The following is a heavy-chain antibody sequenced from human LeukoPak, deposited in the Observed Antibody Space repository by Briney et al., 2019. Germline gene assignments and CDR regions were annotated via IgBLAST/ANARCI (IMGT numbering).Heavy chain of an antibody. CDR1: AGAISSGGYY. Sequence: TLSLTCPVSAGAISSGGYYWSWFRQHPGKGLEWFGYIYYSGSTCYNPSLKSRVTISVDTSKNQFSLKLSSVTAADTAVYYCAGAARPALYYYGMDVWGQGTTVTVSS. CDR2: IYYSGST. D-gene: IGHD6-6*01. CDR3: AGAARPALYYYGMDV. J-gene: IGHJ6*02. V-gene: IGHV4-31*03.